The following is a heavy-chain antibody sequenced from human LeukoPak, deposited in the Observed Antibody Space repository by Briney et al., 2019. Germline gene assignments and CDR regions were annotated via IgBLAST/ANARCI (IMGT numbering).Heavy chain of an antibody. Sequence: ASVKVSCKASGYTFTSYAMNWVRQAPGQGLEWMGWINTNTGNPTYAQGFTGRFVFSLDTSVSTAYLQISSLKAEDTAVYYCARDHLCCSGGSCYSYYYYMDVWGKGTTVTVSS. D-gene: IGHD2-15*01. CDR3: ARDHLCCSGGSCYSYYYYMDV. CDR1: GYTFTSYA. V-gene: IGHV7-4-1*02. CDR2: INTNTGNP. J-gene: IGHJ6*03.